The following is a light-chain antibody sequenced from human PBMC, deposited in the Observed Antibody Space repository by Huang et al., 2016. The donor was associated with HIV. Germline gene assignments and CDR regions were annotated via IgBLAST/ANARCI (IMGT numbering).Light chain of an antibody. CDR3: QQYNNWPPWT. Sequence: EVVMTQSPVTLSVSPGEIATLSCRASQSVNNKLAWFQQKPGQAPRLLIHDASIRATGIPDRCSGSGSGTEFTLTISSLQSEDFAVYYCQQYNNWPPWTFGQGTKVEIK. V-gene: IGKV3-15*01. CDR2: DAS. J-gene: IGKJ1*01. CDR1: QSVNNK.